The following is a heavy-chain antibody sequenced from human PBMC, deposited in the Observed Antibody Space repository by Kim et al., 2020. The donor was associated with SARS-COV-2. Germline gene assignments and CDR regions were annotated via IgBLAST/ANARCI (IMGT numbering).Heavy chain of an antibody. D-gene: IGHD1-26*01. V-gene: IGHV3-30*01. Sequence: ADSVKGRLTITRDNSKNTLYLQMNSLRAEETAVYYCARARGGSYYYGMDVWGQGTTVTVSS. CDR3: ARARGGSYYYGMDV. J-gene: IGHJ6*02.